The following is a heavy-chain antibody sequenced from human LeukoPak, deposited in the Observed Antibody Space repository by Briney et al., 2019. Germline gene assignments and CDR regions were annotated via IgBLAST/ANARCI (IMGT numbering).Heavy chain of an antibody. J-gene: IGHJ3*02. CDR3: ARGLGYGDYAGGYDAFDI. CDR1: GYTFTSYY. D-gene: IGHD4-17*01. V-gene: IGHV1-46*01. CDR2: INPSGGST. Sequence: ASVKVSCKASGYTFTSYYMHWVRQAPGQGLEWMGIINPSGGSTSYAQKFQGRVTMTRDTSTGTVYMELSSLRSEDTAVYYCARGLGYGDYAGGYDAFDIWGQGTMVTVSS.